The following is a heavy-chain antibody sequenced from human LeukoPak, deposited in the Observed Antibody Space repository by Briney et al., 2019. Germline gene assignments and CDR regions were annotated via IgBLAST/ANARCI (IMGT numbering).Heavy chain of an antibody. J-gene: IGHJ3*02. CDR3: ARQISSGWTTDAFDI. D-gene: IGHD6-19*01. CDR1: GGPISSYF. V-gene: IGHV4-4*07. Sequence: SETLSLTCTVSGGPISSYFWSWIRQPAGKGLEWIGRVYSSGTTNYNPSLKSRFTLSVDTSKNQFSLRLTSVTAADTAVYFCARQISSGWTTDAFDIWGQGTLVTVSS. CDR2: VYSSGTT.